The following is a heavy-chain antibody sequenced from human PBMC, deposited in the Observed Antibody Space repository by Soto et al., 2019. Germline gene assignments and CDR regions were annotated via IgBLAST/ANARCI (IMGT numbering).Heavy chain of an antibody. Sequence: GSGPTLVNPTETLTLTCTVSGFSLSDATMGVSWIRQPPGKALEWLAHIFSNDEKSYSISLRNRLTISKDTSKSQVVLTMTNMDPVDAAAYYCPRLYVTSYSYKGVDVWGQGATVTVSS. J-gene: IGHJ6*02. CDR3: PRLYVTSYSYKGVDV. V-gene: IGHV2-26*01. CDR1: GFSLSDATMG. D-gene: IGHD3-10*02. CDR2: IFSNDEK.